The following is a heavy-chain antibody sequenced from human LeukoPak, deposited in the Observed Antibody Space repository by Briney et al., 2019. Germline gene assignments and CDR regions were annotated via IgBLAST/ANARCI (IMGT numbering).Heavy chain of an antibody. Sequence: PGGSLRLSCAASGITFSSYEMNWVRQAPGKGLEWVSAISGSGSATYYADSVKGRFTISRDNSKNTLYLQMNSLRAEDTAVYYCAKDQYGEAFDIWGPGTMVTVSS. J-gene: IGHJ3*02. CDR2: ISGSGSAT. V-gene: IGHV3-23*01. CDR1: GITFSSYE. CDR3: AKDQYGEAFDI. D-gene: IGHD4-17*01.